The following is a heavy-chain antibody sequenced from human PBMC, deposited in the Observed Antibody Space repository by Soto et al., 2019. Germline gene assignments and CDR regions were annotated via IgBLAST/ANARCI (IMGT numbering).Heavy chain of an antibody. Sequence: EVQLVESGGGLVQPGGSLRLSCEASGFTFNDYWMHWVRQVPGKGLVWVSRIKSDGRSTSYADSVKGRFTISRDNAKNPLYLQMNSLSDDDSAVYYCARGGTYNYGPRGSRVADFWGQGTLVTVSS. D-gene: IGHD5-18*01. V-gene: IGHV3-74*01. J-gene: IGHJ4*02. CDR2: IKSDGRST. CDR3: ARGGTYNYGPRGSRVADF. CDR1: GFTFNDYW.